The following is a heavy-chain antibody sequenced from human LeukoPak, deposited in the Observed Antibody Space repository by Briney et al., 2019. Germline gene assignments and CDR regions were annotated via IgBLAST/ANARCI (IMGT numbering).Heavy chain of an antibody. D-gene: IGHD3-3*01. CDR3: ARGLAEWLAGY. CDR1: GGSISSGGYY. V-gene: IGHV4-31*03. J-gene: IGHJ4*02. CDR2: IYYSGST. Sequence: SETLSLTCTVSGGSISSGGYYWSWIRQHPGKGLEWIGYIYYSGSTYYNPSLKSRVTISVDTSKNQFSLQLNSVTPEDTAVYYCARGLAEWLAGYWGQGTLVTVSS.